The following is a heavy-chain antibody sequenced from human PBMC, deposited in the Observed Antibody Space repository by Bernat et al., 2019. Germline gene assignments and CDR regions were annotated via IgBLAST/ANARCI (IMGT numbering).Heavy chain of an antibody. V-gene: IGHV3-23*01. D-gene: IGHD5-18*01. CDR2: ISGSGGST. CDR1: GFTFSSYA. Sequence: EVQLLESGGGLVQPGGSLRLSCAASGFTFSSYAMSLVRQAPGKGLEWVSAISGSGGSTYYADSVKGRFTISSDNSTNTLYLQMNSLRAEDTAVYYCAKDVTAMVNLYFDYWGQGPLVTVSS. CDR3: AKDVTAMVNLYFDY. J-gene: IGHJ4*02.